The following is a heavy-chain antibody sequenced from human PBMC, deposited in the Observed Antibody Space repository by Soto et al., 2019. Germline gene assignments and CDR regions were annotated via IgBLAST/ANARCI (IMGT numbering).Heavy chain of an antibody. D-gene: IGHD6-13*01. J-gene: IGHJ6*02. Sequence: GRFTISSDQSKNTLYLQMNSLEAEDTAVYYCARDAQQLANYGMDVWGQGTTVTVSS. V-gene: IGHV3-30*07. CDR3: ARDAQQLANYGMDV.